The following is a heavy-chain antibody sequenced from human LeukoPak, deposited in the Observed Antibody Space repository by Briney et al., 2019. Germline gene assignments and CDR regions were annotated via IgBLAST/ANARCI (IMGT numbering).Heavy chain of an antibody. D-gene: IGHD6-19*01. Sequence: SETLSLTCTVSDGSISSSSYYWGWIRQPPGKGLEWIGNIYYGGSTYYNPSLKSRITISVDTSKNQFSLKLSSVTAADTAVYYCARSSAAWHSSGWAAGRVFDYWGQGTLVTVSS. CDR2: IYYGGST. V-gene: IGHV4-39*01. CDR3: ARSSAAWHSSGWAAGRVFDY. CDR1: DGSISSSSYY. J-gene: IGHJ4*02.